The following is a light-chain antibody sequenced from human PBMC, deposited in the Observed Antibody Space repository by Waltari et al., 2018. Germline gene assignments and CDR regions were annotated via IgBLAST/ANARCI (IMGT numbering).Light chain of an antibody. J-gene: IGLJ1*01. V-gene: IGLV2-14*01. CDR2: EVS. CDR1: DSDVGAYDF. CDR3: SSYTTSSAPGV. Sequence: QSALTQPASVSGSPGQSITISCSGTDSDVGAYDFVSWYQQHPGKAPHLIIYEVSNRPSGISNRVSASKSGNTASLTISGLQAEDEAEYYCSSYTTSSAPGVFGTGTRVTVL.